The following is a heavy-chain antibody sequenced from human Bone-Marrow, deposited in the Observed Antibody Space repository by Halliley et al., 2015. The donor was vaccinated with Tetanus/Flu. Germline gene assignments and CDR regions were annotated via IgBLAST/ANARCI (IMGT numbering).Heavy chain of an antibody. CDR1: GGSISTYY. J-gene: IGHJ4*02. Sequence: TLSLTCTVSGGSISTYYLSWIRQPPGKGLEWIGYIYYSENTNYNPSLKRRATISVDTSKNQFSLRLTSVTAADTAVYYCASLSGWANFDYWGQGILVNVSS. CDR2: IYYSENT. CDR3: ASLSGWANFDY. V-gene: IGHV4-59*01. D-gene: IGHD6-19*01.